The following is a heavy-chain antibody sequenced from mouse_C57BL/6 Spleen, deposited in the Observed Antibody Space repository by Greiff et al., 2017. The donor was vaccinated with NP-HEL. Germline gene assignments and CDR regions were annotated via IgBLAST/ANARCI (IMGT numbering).Heavy chain of an antibody. Sequence: VQLQQSGPGLVQPSQSLSITCTVSGFSLTSYGVHWVRQSPGKGLEWLGVIWSGGSTDYNAAFISRLSISKDNSKSQVFFKMNSLQADDTAIYYCAREGYGYGAWFAYWGQGTLVTVSA. CDR2: IWSGGST. V-gene: IGHV2-2*01. CDR3: AREGYGYGAWFAY. D-gene: IGHD2-2*01. J-gene: IGHJ3*01. CDR1: GFSLTSYG.